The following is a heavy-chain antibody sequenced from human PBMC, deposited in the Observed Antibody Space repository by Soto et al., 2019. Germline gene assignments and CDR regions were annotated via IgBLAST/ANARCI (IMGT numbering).Heavy chain of an antibody. CDR1: GFTFSSNA. V-gene: IGHV3-23*01. CDR3: ARASGESYPGSRVFDS. Sequence: PGGSLRLSCAASGFTFSSNAMSWVRQAPGKGLEWVSVITNTGGDTLYADSVKGRFTISRDNSKNTLYLQMNSLRAADTAIYYCARASGESYPGSRVFDSWGQGTRVTVPQ. J-gene: IGHJ4*02. CDR2: ITNTGGDT. D-gene: IGHD3-10*01.